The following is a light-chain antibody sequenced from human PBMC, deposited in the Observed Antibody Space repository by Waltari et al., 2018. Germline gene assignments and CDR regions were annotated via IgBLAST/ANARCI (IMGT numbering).Light chain of an antibody. Sequence: QSALTQPPSASGSLGQSVTISCTGTNNDVCAYQYFSWYQQYPGKAPKLLIYDVTKRPSGVSDRFSGSKSGRTASLTVSGLQPEDEAIYSCCSYAGADSLLFGGGTKLTVL. CDR3: CSYAGADSLL. CDR2: DVT. J-gene: IGLJ3*02. V-gene: IGLV2-8*01. CDR1: NNDVCAYQY.